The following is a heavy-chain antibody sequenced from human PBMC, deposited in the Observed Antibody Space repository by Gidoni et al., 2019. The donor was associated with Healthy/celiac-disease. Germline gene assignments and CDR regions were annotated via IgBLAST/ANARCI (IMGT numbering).Heavy chain of an antibody. CDR2: ISSSSSDI. Sequence: EVQLVESGGGLFKPGGSLSLSCAASGFTFRSYSLNWVRQAPGKGLEGVSSISSSSSDIYYADSGKGRFTISRDNAKNSLYLQMNSLRAEDTAVYYCARGGVGATYYYYYGMDVWGQGTTVTVSS. V-gene: IGHV3-21*01. J-gene: IGHJ6*02. D-gene: IGHD1-26*01. CDR3: ARGGVGATYYYYYGMDV. CDR1: GFTFRSYS.